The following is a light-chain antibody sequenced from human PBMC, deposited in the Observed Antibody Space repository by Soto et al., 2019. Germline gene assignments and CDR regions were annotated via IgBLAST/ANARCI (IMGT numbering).Light chain of an antibody. Sequence: EIVMTQSPATLSVSPGERATLSCRASQSVSSNLAWYQQKPGQAPRILIYGASTRATGIPARFSGSGSGTEFTLTNSSLQSEDFAVYYCQQYNNWPPGTFGQGTKVEIK. V-gene: IGKV3-15*01. CDR2: GAS. CDR1: QSVSSN. CDR3: QQYNNWPPGT. J-gene: IGKJ1*01.